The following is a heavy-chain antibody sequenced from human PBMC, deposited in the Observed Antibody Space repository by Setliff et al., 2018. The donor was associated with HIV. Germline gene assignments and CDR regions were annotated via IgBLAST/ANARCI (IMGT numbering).Heavy chain of an antibody. J-gene: IGHJ6*03. CDR3: ARQFLDWSNDYYSRYYMDV. V-gene: IGHV1-18*01. D-gene: IGHD3-3*01. Sequence: GASVKVSCKTSGYTFTSYHLHWLRQAPGQGLEWMGWISAYNGNTHYAQRLQGRVTMTTDTSTRTAYMELRSLRSDDTAVYYCARQFLDWSNDYYSRYYMDVWGKGTTVTVSS. CDR2: ISAYNGNT. CDR1: GYTFTSYH.